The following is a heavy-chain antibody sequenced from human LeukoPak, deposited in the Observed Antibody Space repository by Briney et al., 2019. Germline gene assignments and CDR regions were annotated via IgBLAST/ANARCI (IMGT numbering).Heavy chain of an antibody. Sequence: GGSLRLSCAASGFTFSSYGMHWVRQAPGKGLEWVAFIRYDGSNKYYADSVKGRFTISRDNSKNTLYLQMNSLRAEDTAVYYCATGVWRWLRSSPVDYWGQGTLVTVSS. V-gene: IGHV3-30*02. CDR3: ATGVWRWLRSSPVDY. D-gene: IGHD5-24*01. J-gene: IGHJ4*02. CDR2: IRYDGSNK. CDR1: GFTFSSYG.